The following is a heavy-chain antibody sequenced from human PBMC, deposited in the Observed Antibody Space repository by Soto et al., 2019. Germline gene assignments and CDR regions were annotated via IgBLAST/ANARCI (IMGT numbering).Heavy chain of an antibody. V-gene: IGHV4-39*01. Sequence: SETLSLTCTVSGGSISSSSYYWGWIRQPPGKGLEWIGSIYYSGSTYYNPSLKSRVTISVDTSKNQFSLKLSSVTAADTAVYYCAGQPTAGSYYDLGSYYYYYAMYVWGQGTTVTVSS. CDR3: AGQPTAGSYYDLGSYYYYYAMYV. D-gene: IGHD3-10*01. CDR2: IYYSGST. CDR1: GGSISSSSYY. J-gene: IGHJ6*02.